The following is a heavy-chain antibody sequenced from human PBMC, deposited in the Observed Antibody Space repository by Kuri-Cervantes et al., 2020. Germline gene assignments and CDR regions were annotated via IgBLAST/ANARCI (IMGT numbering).Heavy chain of an antibody. V-gene: IGHV3-11*04. CDR3: ARDQGGYCSSTSCPRREFDY. CDR2: ISSSGSTI. J-gene: IGHJ4*02. CDR1: GFTFSDYY. D-gene: IGHD2-2*01. Sequence: GESLKISCAASGFTFSDYYMSWIRQAPGKGLEWVSYISSSGSTIYYADSVKGRFTISRDNAKNSLYLQMNSLRAEDTAVYYCARDQGGYCSSTSCPRREFDYWGQGTLVTVSS.